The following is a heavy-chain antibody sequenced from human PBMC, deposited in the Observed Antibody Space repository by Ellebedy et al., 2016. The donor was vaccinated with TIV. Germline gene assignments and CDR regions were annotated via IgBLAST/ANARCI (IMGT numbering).Heavy chain of an antibody. CDR1: GGSVSSTRYY. D-gene: IGHD2-21*02. V-gene: IGHV4-39*01. Sequence: MPSETLSLTCSVSGGSVSSTRYYWAWIRQPPGKGLEYIGSVYYSGSPYYNPSFKSRVTLSADTSKNQFSLNLRTVTAADTAVYYCARTDPWQPIDDWGQGILVSVCS. CDR3: ARTDPWQPIDD. J-gene: IGHJ4*02. CDR2: VYYSGSP.